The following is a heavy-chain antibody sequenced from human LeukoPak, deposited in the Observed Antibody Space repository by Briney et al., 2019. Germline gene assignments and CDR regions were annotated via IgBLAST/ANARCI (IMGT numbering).Heavy chain of an antibody. Sequence: PSETLSLTCTVSGGSINSYYWSWIRQPPGKGLGCIGYIHYTGSTNYNPSLKSRVTISVDTSKNQFSLKLSSVTAADTAIYYCARGGYYGSGNDFRFDPWGQGTLVTVSS. CDR1: GGSINSYY. V-gene: IGHV4-59*01. J-gene: IGHJ5*02. CDR2: IHYTGST. CDR3: ARGGYYGSGNDFRFDP. D-gene: IGHD3-10*01.